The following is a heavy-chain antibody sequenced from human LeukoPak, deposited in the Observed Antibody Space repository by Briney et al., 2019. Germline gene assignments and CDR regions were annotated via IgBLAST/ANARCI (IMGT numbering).Heavy chain of an antibody. D-gene: IGHD2-21*02. J-gene: IGHJ2*01. Sequence: PGGSLRLSCAASGFTFSSYWMSWVRQAPGKGLEWVTNIKQDGSEKFYVDSVKGRFTISRDNAKNSLYLQMNSLRAEDTAVYYCARGGIVVVTDPYWYFDHWGRGTLVTVSS. CDR2: IKQDGSEK. CDR1: GFTFSSYW. V-gene: IGHV3-7*05. CDR3: ARGGIVVVTDPYWYFDH.